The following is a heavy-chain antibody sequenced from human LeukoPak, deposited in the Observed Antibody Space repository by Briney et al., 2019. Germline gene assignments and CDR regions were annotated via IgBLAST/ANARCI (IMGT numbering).Heavy chain of an antibody. Sequence: SSETLSLTCTVSGGSISSYYWSWIRQPPGKGLEWIGYIYYSGSTNYNPSLKSRVTISVDTSKNQFSLKLSSVTAADTAVYYCARVLSPAVAAPDYWGQGTLVTVSS. V-gene: IGHV4-59*08. J-gene: IGHJ4*02. CDR2: IYYSGST. CDR3: ARVLSPAVAAPDY. CDR1: GGSISSYY. D-gene: IGHD6-19*01.